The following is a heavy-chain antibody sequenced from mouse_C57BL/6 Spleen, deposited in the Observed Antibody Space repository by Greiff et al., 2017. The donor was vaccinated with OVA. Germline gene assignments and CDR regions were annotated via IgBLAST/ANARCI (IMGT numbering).Heavy chain of an antibody. J-gene: IGHJ2*01. D-gene: IGHD1-1*01. V-gene: IGHV1-5*01. CDR2: IYPGNSDT. CDR1: GYTFTSYW. Sequence: EVQLQESGTVLARPGASVKMSCKTSGYTFTSYWMHWVKQRPGQGLEWIGAIYPGNSDTSYNQKFKCKAKLTAVTSASTAYMELRSLTNEDSAVYYCTFITTVVEDDYWGQGTTLTVSS. CDR3: TFITTVVEDDY.